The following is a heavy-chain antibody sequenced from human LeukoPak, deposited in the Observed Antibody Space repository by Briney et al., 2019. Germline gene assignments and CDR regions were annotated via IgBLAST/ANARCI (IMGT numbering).Heavy chain of an antibody. J-gene: IGHJ4*02. Sequence: PSETLSLTCAVSGYSISSGYYWGWIRPPPGKGLEWIGSIYHSGSTYYNPSLKSRVTISVDTSKNQFSLKLSSVTAADTAVYYCARDAKYFDWLIDYWGQGTLVTVSS. CDR2: IYHSGST. V-gene: IGHV4-38-2*02. CDR3: ARDAKYFDWLIDY. D-gene: IGHD3-9*01. CDR1: GYSISSGYY.